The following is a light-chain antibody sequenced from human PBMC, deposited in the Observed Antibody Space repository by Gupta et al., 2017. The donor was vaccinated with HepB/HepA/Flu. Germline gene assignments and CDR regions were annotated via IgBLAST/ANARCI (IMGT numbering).Light chain of an antibody. V-gene: IGKV3-11*01. CDR1: QNVGNY. CDR2: DTS. Sequence: EIVLTQSPGTLSLSPGERATLSCRTSQNVGNYLAWYQQKPGQAPRLLMHDTSDRATGIPARFSGSGSGTDFTLTISGLEPEDFAVYCCQQHDKWPLTFGGGTRVDIK. J-gene: IGKJ4*01. CDR3: QQHDKWPLT.